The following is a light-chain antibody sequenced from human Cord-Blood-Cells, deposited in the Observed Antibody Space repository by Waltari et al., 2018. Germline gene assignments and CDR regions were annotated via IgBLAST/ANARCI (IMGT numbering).Light chain of an antibody. CDR3: AAWDDSLSGPV. V-gene: IGLV1-47*03. Sequence: QSVLTQPPSASGTPGQRVTISCSGSSSNIGSNYVYWYQQLPGTAPKLLIYRNNQRPSGVPGRFSGSKSGTSASLAISGLWSEDEADYYCAAWDDSLSGPVFGGGTKLTVL. J-gene: IGLJ2*01. CDR2: RNN. CDR1: SSNIGSNY.